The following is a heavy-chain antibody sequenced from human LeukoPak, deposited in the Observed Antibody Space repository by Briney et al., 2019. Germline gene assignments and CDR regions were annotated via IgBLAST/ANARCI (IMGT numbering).Heavy chain of an antibody. V-gene: IGHV3-33*01. CDR2: IWYDGSNK. CDR3: ARARTTRGFDY. CDR1: GFTFNSYG. D-gene: IGHD2/OR15-2a*01. Sequence: RSLRLSCAASGFTFNSYGIHWVRQAPGKGLEWVAFIWYDGSNKYYADSVKGRFTISRDNSKNTLYLQMNSLRAEDTAVYYCARARTTRGFDYWGQGTLVTVSS. J-gene: IGHJ4*02.